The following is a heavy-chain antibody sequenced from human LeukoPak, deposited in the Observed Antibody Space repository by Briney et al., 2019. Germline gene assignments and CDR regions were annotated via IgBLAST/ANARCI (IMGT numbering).Heavy chain of an antibody. V-gene: IGHV3-23*01. CDR3: VRGNDYGGPHY. CDR1: GFTFSSYA. J-gene: IGHJ4*02. Sequence: PGGSLRLSCAASGFTFSSYAMSWVRQAPGKGLEWVSAISGSGGSTYYADSVKGRFTIFRDNSKNTLYLQMNSLRAEDAAVYYCVRGNDYGGPHYWGQGTLVTVST. D-gene: IGHD4-23*01. CDR2: ISGSGGST.